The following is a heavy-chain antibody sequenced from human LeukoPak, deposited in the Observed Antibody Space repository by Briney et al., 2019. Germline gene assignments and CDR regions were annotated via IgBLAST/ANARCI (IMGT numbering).Heavy chain of an antibody. CDR1: GGSISSYY. D-gene: IGHD3-3*01. CDR2: IYYSGST. Sequence: PSETLSLTCTVSGGSISSYYWSWIRQPPGKGLEWIGYIYYSGSTNHNPSLKSRVTISVDTSKNQFSLKLSSVTAADTAVYYCARHVRDFWSGSSFDYWGQGTLVTVSS. V-gene: IGHV4-59*08. CDR3: ARHVRDFWSGSSFDY. J-gene: IGHJ4*02.